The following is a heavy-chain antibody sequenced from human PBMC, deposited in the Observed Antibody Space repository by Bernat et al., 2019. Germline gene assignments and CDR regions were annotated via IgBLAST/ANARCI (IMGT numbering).Heavy chain of an antibody. CDR3: ARDPEPYYSTTSCYGEY. D-gene: IGHD2-2*01. CDR2: IWYDGTTR. V-gene: IGHV3-33*01. J-gene: IGHJ4*02. CDR1: GFILSGYG. Sequence: QVQLVESGGGVVQPGRSLRLSCAASGFILSGYGMHWVRQTPDKGLEWLAVIWYDGTTRYYADSVKGRFTISRDNSENMVYLQLNSLRAEDTAVYFCARDPEPYYSTTSCYGEYWGQGTLVTVSS.